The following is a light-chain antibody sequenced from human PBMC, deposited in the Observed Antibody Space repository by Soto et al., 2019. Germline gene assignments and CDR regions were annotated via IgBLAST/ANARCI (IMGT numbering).Light chain of an antibody. CDR1: QNISNW. V-gene: IGKV1-5*03. Sequence: DIQMTQSPSTLSASVGDRVTITCRASQNISNWLAWYQQRPGTAPKLLIYEASILESGVPSRFSGSGYGTEFTLTINGLLPEDFVTYYCQQYNNWPSFGQGTKVDIK. CDR3: QQYNNWPS. CDR2: EAS. J-gene: IGKJ1*01.